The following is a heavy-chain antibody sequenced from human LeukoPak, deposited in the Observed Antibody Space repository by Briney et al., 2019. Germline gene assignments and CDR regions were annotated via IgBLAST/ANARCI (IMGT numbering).Heavy chain of an antibody. Sequence: GGSLRLSCAASGFTFSSYAMHWVRQAPGKGLEWVSLISWDGGSTYYADSVKGRFTISRDNSKNSLYLQMNSLRSEDTALYYCAKDGLPRYSYGPDPYYYYYGMDVWGQGTTVTVSS. CDR3: AKDGLPRYSYGPDPYYYYYGMDV. D-gene: IGHD5-18*01. CDR1: GFTFSSYA. J-gene: IGHJ6*02. V-gene: IGHV3-43D*03. CDR2: ISWDGGST.